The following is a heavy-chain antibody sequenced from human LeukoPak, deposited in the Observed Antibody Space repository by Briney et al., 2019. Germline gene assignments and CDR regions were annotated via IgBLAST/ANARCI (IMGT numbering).Heavy chain of an antibody. V-gene: IGHV1-69*06. Sequence: GASVKVSCKASGGTFSSYAISWVRQAPGQGLEWMGGIIPIFGTANYAQKFQGRVTITADKSTSTAYMELSSLRSEDTAVYYCARECSGGSCYRARSGLVDYWGQGTLVTVSS. CDR3: ARECSGGSCYRARSGLVDY. CDR1: GGTFSSYA. J-gene: IGHJ4*02. CDR2: IIPIFGTA. D-gene: IGHD2-15*01.